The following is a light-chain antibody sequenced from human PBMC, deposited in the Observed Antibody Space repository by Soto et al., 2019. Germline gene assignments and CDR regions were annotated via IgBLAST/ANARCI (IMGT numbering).Light chain of an antibody. V-gene: IGKV1-8*01. CDR3: QQYYIYPPT. CDR1: QSIGTY. Sequence: AIRMTQSPSSFSASTGDRVTITCGASQSIGTYLAWYQQIPGRAPKLLIFAASTLQRGVPSRFSGSGSGTDFTLTISCLQSEDFASNYCQQYYIYPPTFGGGTKVEIK. J-gene: IGKJ4*01. CDR2: AAS.